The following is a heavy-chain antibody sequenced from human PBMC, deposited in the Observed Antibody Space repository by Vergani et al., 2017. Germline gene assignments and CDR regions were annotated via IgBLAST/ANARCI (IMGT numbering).Heavy chain of an antibody. CDR1: GFTFSSYA. D-gene: IGHD3-22*01. CDR2: ISGSGGST. Sequence: EVQLLESGGGLVQPGGSLRLSCAASGFTFSSYAMSWVRQAPGKGLEWVSAISGSGGSTYYADSVKGRFTISRDNSKNTLYLQMNSLRAEDTAVYYCAKVNAMIVVVIGCEDPFDYWGQGTLVTVSS. V-gene: IGHV3-23*01. CDR3: AKVNAMIVVVIGCEDPFDY. J-gene: IGHJ4*02.